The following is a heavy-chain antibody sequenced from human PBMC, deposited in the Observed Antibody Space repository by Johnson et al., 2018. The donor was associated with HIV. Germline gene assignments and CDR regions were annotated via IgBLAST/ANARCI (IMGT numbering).Heavy chain of an antibody. CDR1: GFTFRSYG. D-gene: IGHD5-18*01. CDR2: IRYDGSNK. Sequence: QVQLVESGGGVVQPGRSLRLSCAASGFTFRSYGMHWVRQAPGKGLEWVAVIRYDGSNKYYADSVKGRFTISRDNSNNTLYLQMNGLRAEDTAVYYCARDWGVTWIQLWFYSPPNDAFDIWGQGTMVTVSS. J-gene: IGHJ3*02. V-gene: IGHV3-33*08. CDR3: ARDWGVTWIQLWFYSPPNDAFDI.